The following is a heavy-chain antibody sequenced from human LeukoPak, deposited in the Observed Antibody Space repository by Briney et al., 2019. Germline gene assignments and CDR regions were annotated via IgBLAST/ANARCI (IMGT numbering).Heavy chain of an antibody. J-gene: IGHJ4*02. CDR1: GGSISSSSYY. CDR2: IYYSGST. CDR3: ARVIAVVAVAGYVDY. Sequence: SETLSLTCTVSGGSISSSSYYWGWIRQPPGKGLEWIGSIYYSGSTYYNPSLKSRVTISVDTSKNQFSLKLSSVTAADTAVYYCARVIAVVAVAGYVDYWGQGTLVTVSS. V-gene: IGHV4-39*07. D-gene: IGHD6-19*01.